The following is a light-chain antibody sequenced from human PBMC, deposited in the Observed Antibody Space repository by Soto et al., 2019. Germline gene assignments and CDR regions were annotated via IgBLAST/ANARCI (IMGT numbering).Light chain of an antibody. J-gene: IGKJ2*01. CDR3: QQYNNGPTYT. CDR2: GAS. CDR1: QSVSSN. Sequence: EIVMTQSPATLSVSPGERATLSCRASQSVSSNLAWYQQKPGQAPRLLIYGASTRATGIPARFSGSGSGTEFTLTISSLQSEDFAVYYCQQYNNGPTYTFGQGTKVEIK. V-gene: IGKV3-15*01.